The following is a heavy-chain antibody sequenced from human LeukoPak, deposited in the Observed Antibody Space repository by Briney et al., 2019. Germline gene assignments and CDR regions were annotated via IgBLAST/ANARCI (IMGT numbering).Heavy chain of an antibody. D-gene: IGHD3-9*01. CDR2: IGSDGRNN. J-gene: IGHJ3*02. V-gene: IGHV3-33*01. CDR1: GFTFSSYG. CDR3: ARDDILSDENGFDM. Sequence: HPGGSLRLSCDASGFTFSSYGIHWVRQTPAKGLEWVAVIGSDGRNNFYADSVTGRFSVSRDNSKNTLFLQMNSLRAEDTGVYFCARDDILSDENGFDMWGRGTMVTVSS.